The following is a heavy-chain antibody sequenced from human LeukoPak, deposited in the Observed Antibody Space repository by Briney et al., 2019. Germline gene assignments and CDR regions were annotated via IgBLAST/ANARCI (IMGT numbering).Heavy chain of an antibody. CDR3: AGYEAAGGETEYLQH. J-gene: IGHJ1*01. CDR2: IKYAGNEK. D-gene: IGHD2-21*01. CDR1: GFTFSDYY. V-gene: IGHV3-7*01. Sequence: GGSLRLSCAASGFTFSDYYMSWVRQAPGKGLEWVANIKYAGNEKYYADSVRGRFTISRDNAKNSLSLQMNNMRAEDTAVYHCAGYEAAGGETEYLQHWGQGTLVTVSS.